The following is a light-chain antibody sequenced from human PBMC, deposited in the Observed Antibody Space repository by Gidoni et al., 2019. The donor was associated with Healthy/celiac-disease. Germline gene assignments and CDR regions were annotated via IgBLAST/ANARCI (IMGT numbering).Light chain of an antibody. CDR3: AAWDDSLSGWV. Sequence: QSVLTQPPSASGTPGQGVTISCSGSSSNIGSNYVYWYQQLPGTAPKLLIYRNNQRPSGVPDRFFGSKSGTSASLAISGLRSEDEADYYCAAWDDSLSGWVFGGGTKLTVL. CDR1: SSNIGSNY. J-gene: IGLJ3*02. CDR2: RNN. V-gene: IGLV1-47*01.